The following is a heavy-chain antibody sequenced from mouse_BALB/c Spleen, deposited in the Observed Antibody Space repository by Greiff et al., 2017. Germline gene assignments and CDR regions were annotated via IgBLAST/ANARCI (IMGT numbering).Heavy chain of an antibody. CDR1: GYAFSSYW. CDR3: ARYSMMVTTGYFDV. D-gene: IGHD2-3*01. J-gene: IGHJ1*01. V-gene: IGHV1-80*01. CDR2: IYPGDGDT. Sequence: QVQLQQSGAELVRPGSSVKISCKASGYAFSSYWMNWVKQRPGQGLEWIGQIYPGDGDTNYNGKFKGKATLTADKSSSTAYMQLSSLTSEDSAVYFCARYSMMVTTGYFDVWGAGTTVTVSS.